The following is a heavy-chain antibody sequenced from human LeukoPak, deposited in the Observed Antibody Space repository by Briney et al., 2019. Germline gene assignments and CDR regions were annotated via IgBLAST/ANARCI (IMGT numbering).Heavy chain of an antibody. J-gene: IGHJ4*02. CDR3: AREGTTVTHFDY. Sequence: SETLSLTCTVSGGSISGYYWSWIRQPPGKGLEWIGYIYSSGSTNYNPSLKSRVTISMDTSKNQFSLKLSPVTAADTAIYYCAREGTTVTHFDYWGQGTLVTVSS. D-gene: IGHD4-11*01. V-gene: IGHV4-59*01. CDR1: GGSISGYY. CDR2: IYSSGST.